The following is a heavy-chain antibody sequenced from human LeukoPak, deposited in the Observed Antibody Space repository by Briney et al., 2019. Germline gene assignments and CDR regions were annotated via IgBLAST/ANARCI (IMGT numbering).Heavy chain of an antibody. J-gene: IGHJ6*04. CDR2: IIPMFGTA. CDR1: GGTFDSHA. CDR3: ASAQNNHSYVYYGMDV. D-gene: IGHD1-26*01. V-gene: IGHV1-69*06. Sequence: ASVKVSCKASGGTFDSHAISWVRQAPGQGLEWMGAIIPMFGTANYAQKFQGRVAIIADKSTSTAYMELSSLRSEDTAVYYRASAQNNHSYVYYGMDVWGKGTTVTVSS.